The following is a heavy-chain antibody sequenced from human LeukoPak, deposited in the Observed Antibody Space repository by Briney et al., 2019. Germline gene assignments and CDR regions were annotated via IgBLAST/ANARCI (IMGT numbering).Heavy chain of an antibody. CDR3: AELGITMIGGV. V-gene: IGHV3-48*03. CDR1: GFTFSSYA. J-gene: IGHJ6*04. D-gene: IGHD3-10*02. CDR2: ISSSGSTI. Sequence: GQSLRLSCAASGFTFSSYAMSWVRQAPGKGLEWVSYISSSGSTIYYADSVKGRFTISRDNAKNSLYLQMNSLRAEDTAVYYCAELGITMIGGVWGKGTTVTISS.